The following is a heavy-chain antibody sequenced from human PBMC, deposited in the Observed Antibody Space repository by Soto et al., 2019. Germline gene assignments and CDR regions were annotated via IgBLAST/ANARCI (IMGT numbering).Heavy chain of an antibody. CDR2: IHDSEST. Sequence: SETLSLTCTVSGSSISSYYWSWIRQPPGKELEWIGYIHDSESTSYNPSLKSRVTISLDTPRNQFSLKVSSVIDADTAVYFCARAPRLYHFDYWGQGILVT. CDR3: ARAPRLYHFDY. D-gene: IGHD6-25*01. V-gene: IGHV4-59*01. J-gene: IGHJ4*02. CDR1: GSSISSYY.